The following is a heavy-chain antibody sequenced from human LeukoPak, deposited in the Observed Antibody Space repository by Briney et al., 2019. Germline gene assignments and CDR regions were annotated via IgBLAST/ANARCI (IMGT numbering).Heavy chain of an antibody. Sequence: PGGSLRLSCGASGFTFSKYDMSWVRQAPGKGLEWVSGISDSGDQTYYADSVRARFTISRDNSKNTLYLQVNSLRAEDTALYYCAKEITLTTAYFDYWGQGTLVTVSS. CDR2: ISDSGDQT. J-gene: IGHJ4*02. V-gene: IGHV3-23*01. CDR1: GFTFSKYD. D-gene: IGHD4-17*01. CDR3: AKEITLTTAYFDY.